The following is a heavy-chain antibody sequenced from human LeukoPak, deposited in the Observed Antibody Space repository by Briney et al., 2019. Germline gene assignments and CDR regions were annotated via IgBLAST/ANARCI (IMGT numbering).Heavy chain of an antibody. J-gene: IGHJ4*02. V-gene: IGHV4-34*01. CDR1: GGSFSGYY. Sequence: PSETLSLTCAVYGGSFSGYYWSWIRQPPGKGLEWIGEINHSGSTNYNPSLKSRVTISVDTSKNQFSLKLSSVTAADTAVYYCARARLLWFGELFPYFDYWGQGTLVTVSS. CDR3: ARARLLWFGELFPYFDY. D-gene: IGHD3-10*01. CDR2: INHSGST.